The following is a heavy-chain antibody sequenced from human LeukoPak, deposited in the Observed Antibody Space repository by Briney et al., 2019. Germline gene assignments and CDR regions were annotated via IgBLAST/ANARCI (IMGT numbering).Heavy chain of an antibody. CDR3: ARETIYSSSWS. D-gene: IGHD6-13*01. V-gene: IGHV4-39*07. Sequence: PSETLSLTCTVSGDSIRSNNYYWGWIRQPPGKGLEWIGSIYDTGSTFYNPSLKSRVTISVDTSRNQFSLKLSSVTAADTAVYYCARETIYSSSWSWGQGTLVTVSS. CDR1: GDSIRSNNYY. J-gene: IGHJ4*02. CDR2: IYDTGST.